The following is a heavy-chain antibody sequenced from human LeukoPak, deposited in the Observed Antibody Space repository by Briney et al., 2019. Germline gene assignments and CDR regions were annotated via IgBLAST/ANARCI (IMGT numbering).Heavy chain of an antibody. J-gene: IGHJ5*02. Sequence: GGSLRLSCAASGFTFSSYAMSWVRQAPGKGLEWVSAISGGGGSTYYADSVKGRFTISRDNSKNTLYLQMNTLRTEDTAMYYCAKDPSWFGETLDNWFDPWGQGTLVTVSS. CDR2: ISGGGGST. CDR3: AKDPSWFGETLDNWFDP. CDR1: GFTFSSYA. V-gene: IGHV3-23*01. D-gene: IGHD3-10*01.